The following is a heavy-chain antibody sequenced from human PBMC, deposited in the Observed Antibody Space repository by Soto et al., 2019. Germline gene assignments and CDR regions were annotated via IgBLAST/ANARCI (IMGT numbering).Heavy chain of an antibody. CDR3: ARVPIDNYCSGGSCYSVAGAFDI. CDR1: GYTFTSYG. Sequence: QVQLVQSGAEVKNPGASVKVSCKASGYTFTSYGISWVRQAPGQGLEWMGWISAYNGNTNYARKLQGRVTMTTDPSTSTAHMELRSLRSDDTAVYYCARVPIDNYCSGGSCYSVAGAFDIWGQGTMVTVSS. D-gene: IGHD2-15*01. CDR2: ISAYNGNT. J-gene: IGHJ3*02. V-gene: IGHV1-18*01.